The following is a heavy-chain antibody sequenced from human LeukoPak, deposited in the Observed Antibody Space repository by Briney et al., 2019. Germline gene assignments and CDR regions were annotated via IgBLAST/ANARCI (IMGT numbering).Heavy chain of an antibody. Sequence: SETLSLTCTVSGGSISSSNYYWGWFRQPLGKGLEWIGSMYYSGSTYYNPSLKSRVTISVDTSKNQFSLKLTSVTAADTAVYYCARRNLGSSWSTWGQGTLVTVSS. CDR1: GGSISSSNYY. CDR2: MYYSGST. V-gene: IGHV4-39*01. CDR3: ARRNLGSSWST. J-gene: IGHJ5*02. D-gene: IGHD6-13*01.